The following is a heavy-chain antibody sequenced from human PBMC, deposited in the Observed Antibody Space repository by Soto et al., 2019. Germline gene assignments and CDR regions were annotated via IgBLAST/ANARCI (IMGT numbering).Heavy chain of an antibody. Sequence: EVQLVESGGGLVQPGGSLRLSCAASGFTFNNYWMNWVRQPPGKGLEWVANIKQDGSEKYYVDSVKGRFTISRDNAKNSLYLQMNSLKAEDTAVYFCARLRDGVGGQGTLVTVSS. J-gene: IGHJ4*02. CDR2: IKQDGSEK. D-gene: IGHD3-10*01. V-gene: IGHV3-7*01. CDR1: GFTFNNYW. CDR3: ARLRDGV.